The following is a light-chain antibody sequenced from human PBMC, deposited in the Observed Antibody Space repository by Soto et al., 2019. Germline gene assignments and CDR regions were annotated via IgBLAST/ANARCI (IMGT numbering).Light chain of an antibody. V-gene: IGKV1-5*01. J-gene: IGKJ1*01. CDR2: DAS. CDR1: QSISRW. Sequence: DIQMTQAPSLLSASVGDIVTITCRASQSISRWSAWYQQKPGKAPKFLIYDASTLETGVPSRFSGSGSGTDFTFTISSLQPEDFATYYCQKSSNTPWTFGQGTKVDIK. CDR3: QKSSNTPWT.